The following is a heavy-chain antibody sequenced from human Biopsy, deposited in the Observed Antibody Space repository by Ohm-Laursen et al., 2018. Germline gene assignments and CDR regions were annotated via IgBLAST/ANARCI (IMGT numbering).Heavy chain of an antibody. Sequence: TLSLTCTVSGGSISSGGSYWSWIRQRPGKGLEWIGYIFNSANTYYNPFLKNLITISGDTSKNQFSLKLNSVTAADTAVHYCARGDYFDSNGYFWFDPWGQGTLVTVSS. D-gene: IGHD3-22*01. V-gene: IGHV4-31*01. J-gene: IGHJ5*02. CDR3: ARGDYFDSNGYFWFDP. CDR1: GGSISSGGSY. CDR2: IFNSANT.